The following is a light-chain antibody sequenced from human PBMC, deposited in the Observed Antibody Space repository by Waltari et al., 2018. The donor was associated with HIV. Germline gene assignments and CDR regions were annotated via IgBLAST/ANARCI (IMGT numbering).Light chain of an antibody. CDR1: ALPKQY. J-gene: IGLJ2*01. Sequence: SYELTQPPSVSVSPGQTARITCSGDALPKQYAFWYQQKPGQAPRVVIYKDNERSSGIPERFSGSSSGTTVTLTISGVQAEDEADYYCQSADSSSTSIVFGGGTKLTVL. CDR2: KDN. V-gene: IGLV3-25*03. CDR3: QSADSSSTSIV.